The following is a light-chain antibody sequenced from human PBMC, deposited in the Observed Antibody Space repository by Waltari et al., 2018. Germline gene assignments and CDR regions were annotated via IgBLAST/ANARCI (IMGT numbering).Light chain of an antibody. V-gene: IGKV3-20*01. CDR1: QSIGTF. CDR2: AAS. Sequence: RATLSCRASQSIGTFLVWYQQKPGQAPRLLIYAASTRATGIPDRFSGSGSGTDFSLIISRLEPEDFAVYYCQHYVRLPVTFGQGTKVEIK. CDR3: QHYVRLPVT. J-gene: IGKJ1*01.